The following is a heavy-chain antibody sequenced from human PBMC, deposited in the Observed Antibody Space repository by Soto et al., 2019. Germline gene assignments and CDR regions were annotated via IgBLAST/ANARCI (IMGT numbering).Heavy chain of an antibody. Sequence: QVQLVESGGGVVQPGRSLRLSCAASGFTFSNYAWHGVRQPPGKGRECVAVISYNGGNRFYRDYVKGRFTISRDNSKNTVHLQIDSLRYEDAAVYYCARGDREDTAVVIGVRPGEYGVDVWGQGTTVTVSS. D-gene: IGHD2-15*01. CDR1: GFTFSNYA. CDR2: ISYNGGNR. V-gene: IGHV3-30*04. J-gene: IGHJ6*02. CDR3: ARGDREDTAVVIGVRPGEYGVDV.